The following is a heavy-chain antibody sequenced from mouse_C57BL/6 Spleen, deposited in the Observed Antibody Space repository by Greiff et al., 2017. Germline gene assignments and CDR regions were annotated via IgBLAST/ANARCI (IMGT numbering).Heavy chain of an antibody. CDR3: TTGGNYDAMDY. CDR1: GFNIKDDY. D-gene: IGHD2-1*01. J-gene: IGHJ4*01. CDR2: IDPENGDT. V-gene: IGHV14-4*01. Sequence: VQLQQSGAELVRPGASVKLSCTASGFNIKDDYMHWVKQRPEQGLEWIGWIDPENGDTEYASKFQGKATITADTSSNTAYLQLSSLTSADTALYYCTTGGNYDAMDYWGQGTSVTVSS.